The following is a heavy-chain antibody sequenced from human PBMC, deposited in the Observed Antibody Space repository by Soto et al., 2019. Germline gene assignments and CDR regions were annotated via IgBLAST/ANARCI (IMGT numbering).Heavy chain of an antibody. J-gene: IGHJ3*02. CDR3: ARSITMIVVHAFDI. V-gene: IGHV1-69*13. CDR1: GGTFSSYA. CDR2: IIPIFGTA. D-gene: IGHD3-22*01. Sequence: SVKVSCKASGGTFSSYAISWVRQAPGQGLEWMGGIIPIFGTANYAQKFQGRVTITADESTSTAYMELSSLRSEDTAVYYCARSITMIVVHAFDIWGQGTMVTVSS.